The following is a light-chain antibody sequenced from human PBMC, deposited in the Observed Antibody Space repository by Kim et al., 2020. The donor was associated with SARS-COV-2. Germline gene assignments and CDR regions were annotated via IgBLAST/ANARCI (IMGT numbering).Light chain of an antibody. CDR1: SGHSSYA. J-gene: IGLJ3*02. Sequence: HLVLTQSPSASASLGASVQLTCILSSGHSSYAIAWHQQQPGKGPRFLMKVNRDGSHIKGDGIPDRFSGSTSGAERYLTISSLQPEDEADYYCQTWDTGIRVFSGGTQLTVL. V-gene: IGLV4-69*01. CDR3: QTWDTGIRV. CDR2: VNRDGSH.